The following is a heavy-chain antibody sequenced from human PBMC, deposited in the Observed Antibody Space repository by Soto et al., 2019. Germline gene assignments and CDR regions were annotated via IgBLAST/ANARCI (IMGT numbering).Heavy chain of an antibody. Sequence: PSETLSLTCTVSGGSISRGDYYWSWIRQPPGKGLEWIGYIYYSGSTYYNPSLKSRVTISVDTSKNQFSLKLSSVTAADTAVYYCDRWLGYGPHFDYWGQGTLVTVSS. D-gene: IGHD5-12*01. J-gene: IGHJ4*02. V-gene: IGHV4-30-4*01. CDR1: GGSISRGDYY. CDR3: DRWLGYGPHFDY. CDR2: IYYSGST.